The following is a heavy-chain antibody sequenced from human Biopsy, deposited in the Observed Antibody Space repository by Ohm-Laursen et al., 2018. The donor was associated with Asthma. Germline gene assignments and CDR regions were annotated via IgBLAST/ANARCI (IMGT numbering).Heavy chain of an antibody. CDR3: ARAVDYSHYYGIDV. J-gene: IGHJ6*02. Sequence: GASVKVSCKTPGYTFNSAGITWGRQAPGQGLEWMGWISVYNGNTKVAQKLQDRVTMITDTSTSTAYMELRSLRSDDTAGYFCARAVDYSHYYGIDVWGQGTTVTVS. V-gene: IGHV1-18*01. CDR1: GYTFNSAG. D-gene: IGHD3-10*01. CDR2: ISVYNGNT.